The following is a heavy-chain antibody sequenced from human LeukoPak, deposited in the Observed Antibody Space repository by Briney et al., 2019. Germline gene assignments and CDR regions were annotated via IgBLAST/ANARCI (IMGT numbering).Heavy chain of an antibody. CDR1: GFTFSSYA. J-gene: IGHJ4*02. Sequence: GALRLSCAASGFTFSSYAMSWVRQAPGKGLEWVSAISGSGGSTYYADSVKGRFTISRDNSKNTLYLQMNSLRAEDTAVYYCAKARESTQYSSGWYGDYFVYWGQGTLVTASS. CDR2: ISGSGGST. V-gene: IGHV3-23*01. D-gene: IGHD6-19*01. CDR3: AKARESTQYSSGWYGDYFVY.